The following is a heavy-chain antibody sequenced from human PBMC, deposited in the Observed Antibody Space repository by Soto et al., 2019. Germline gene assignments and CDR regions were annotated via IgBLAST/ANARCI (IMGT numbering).Heavy chain of an antibody. Sequence: GSLRLSCAASGFTVSSNYMSWVRQAPDKGLEWVSTISGSGDSTYYTDSVKGRFTISRDSSKDSLFLQMNSLRAEDTAVYYCAKGAYFYASGSYSTYWGQGALVTVSS. CDR1: GFTVSSNY. D-gene: IGHD3-10*01. J-gene: IGHJ4*02. V-gene: IGHV3-23*01. CDR3: AKGAYFYASGSYSTY. CDR2: ISGSGDST.